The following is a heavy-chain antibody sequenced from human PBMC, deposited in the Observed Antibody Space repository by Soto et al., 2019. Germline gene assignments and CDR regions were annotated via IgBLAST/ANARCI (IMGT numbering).Heavy chain of an antibody. CDR1: GGSFSGYY. J-gene: IGHJ6*03. CDR3: ARGRGEYAHYYGSGSYPFGYYYYYMDV. CDR2: INHSGST. Sequence: PSETLSLTCAVYGGSFSGYYWSWIRQPPGKGLEWIGEINHSGSTNYNPSLKSRVTISVDTSKNQFSLKLSSVTAADTAMYYCARGRGEYAHYYGSGSYPFGYYYYYMDVWGKGTTVTVSS. V-gene: IGHV4-34*01. D-gene: IGHD3-10*01.